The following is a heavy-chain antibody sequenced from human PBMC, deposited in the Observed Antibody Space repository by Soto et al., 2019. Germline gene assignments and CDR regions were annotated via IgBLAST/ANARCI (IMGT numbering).Heavy chain of an antibody. J-gene: IGHJ6*03. CDR2: ISSSGSTI. CDR3: AREAYCSSTSCSLRGYYYYMDV. V-gene: IGHV3-11*01. D-gene: IGHD2-2*01. Sequence: GGSLRLSCAASGFTFSDYYMSWIRQAPGKGLEWVSYISSSGSTIYYADSVKGRFTISRDNAKNSLYLQMNSLRAEDTAVYYCAREAYCSSTSCSLRGYYYYMDVWGKGTTVTVSS. CDR1: GFTFSDYY.